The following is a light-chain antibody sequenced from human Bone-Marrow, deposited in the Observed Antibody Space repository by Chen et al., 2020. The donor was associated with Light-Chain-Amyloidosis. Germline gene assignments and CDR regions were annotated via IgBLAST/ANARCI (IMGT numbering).Light chain of an antibody. CDR3: QAADSSGTYEVI. Sequence: SYELTQPPSVSVSPGQTARITCSGDGLSTKYAYLYQQKPGQAPVLLIRRDTEMPSGISERFSGASSGTTAALTISGVQAQDEAGYHCQAADSSGTYEVIFGGGTKLTVL. J-gene: IGLJ2*01. V-gene: IGLV3-25*03. CDR2: RDT. CDR1: GLSTKY.